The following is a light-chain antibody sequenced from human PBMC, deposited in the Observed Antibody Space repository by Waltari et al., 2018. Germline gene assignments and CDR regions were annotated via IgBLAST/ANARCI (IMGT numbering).Light chain of an antibody. CDR3: CSYAHSSRVV. CDR1: SSDVGSYKL. Sequence: QSALTQPASVSGSPGQSITISCTGTSSDVGSYKLFSWYQHYPGKAPKLMIYEGTKRPSGVSNRFSGSKSGNTASLTISGLQAEDETDYHCCSYAHSSRVVFGGGTKVTVL. V-gene: IGLV2-23*01. J-gene: IGLJ2*01. CDR2: EGT.